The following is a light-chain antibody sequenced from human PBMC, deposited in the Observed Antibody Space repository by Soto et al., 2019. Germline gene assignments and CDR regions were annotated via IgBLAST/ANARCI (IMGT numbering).Light chain of an antibody. CDR2: KAS. CDR3: QQYDRYPVT. J-gene: IGKJ4*01. Sequence: DSQMTQSPSTLAASVGDRVTITCRASQSISSWLAWYQQKPGKAPKLLIYKASLLQSGFPSRFSGSGSGTEFTLTISSLQTEDFATYYCQQYDRYPVTFGGGTQVEVK. V-gene: IGKV1-5*03. CDR1: QSISSW.